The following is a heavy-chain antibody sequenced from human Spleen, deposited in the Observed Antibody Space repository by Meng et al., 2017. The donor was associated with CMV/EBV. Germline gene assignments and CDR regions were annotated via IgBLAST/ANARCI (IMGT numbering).Heavy chain of an antibody. V-gene: IGHV3-23*01. Sequence: ASGVAFSSYAMSWVRQAPGKGLEWVSAITGSGIETYYTDSVKGRFTISRDKSKNSLHLQMNSLRDEDTAVYYCATDLDVVVVGYFHHWGQGTLVTVSS. D-gene: IGHD2-15*01. CDR3: ATDLDVVVVGYFHH. J-gene: IGHJ1*01. CDR1: GVAFSSYA. CDR2: ITGSGIET.